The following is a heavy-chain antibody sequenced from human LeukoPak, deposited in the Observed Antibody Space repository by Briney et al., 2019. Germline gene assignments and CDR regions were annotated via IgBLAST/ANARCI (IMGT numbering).Heavy chain of an antibody. D-gene: IGHD6-19*01. V-gene: IGHV3-21*01. J-gene: IGHJ4*02. CDR1: GFTFSSYS. Sequence: PGGSLRLSCAASGFTFSSYSMNWVRQAPGKGLEWVASISSSSSYIYYADSVKGRFTISRDNAKNSLYLQMNSLRAEDTAVYYCASDSSGWYNPFDYWGQGTLVTVSS. CDR3: ASDSSGWYNPFDY. CDR2: ISSSSSYI.